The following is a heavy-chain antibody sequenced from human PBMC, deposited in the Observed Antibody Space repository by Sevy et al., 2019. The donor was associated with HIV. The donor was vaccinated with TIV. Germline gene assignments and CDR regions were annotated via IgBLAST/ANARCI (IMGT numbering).Heavy chain of an antibody. J-gene: IGHJ4*02. D-gene: IGHD2-15*01. V-gene: IGHV3-23*01. CDR2: ISGSGGST. CDR1: GFTFSSYA. Sequence: GGSLRLSCAASGFTFSSYAMSWVRQAPGKGLEWVSAISGSGGSTYYADSVKGRFTISRDNSKNTLYLQMNSLRAEDTAVYYCATSFPMAYCSGGSCYSRVYWGQGTLVTVSS. CDR3: ATSFPMAYCSGGSCYSRVY.